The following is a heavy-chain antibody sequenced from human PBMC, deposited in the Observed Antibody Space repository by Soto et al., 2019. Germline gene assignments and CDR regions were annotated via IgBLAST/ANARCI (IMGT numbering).Heavy chain of an antibody. D-gene: IGHD1-26*01. CDR1: GGSISSGGYY. V-gene: IGHV4-31*03. CDR3: ARGLNSQLDY. CDR2: IYYSGST. Sequence: SETLSLTCTVSGGSISSGGYYWSWIRQHPGKGLEWIGYIYYSGSTYYNPSLKSRVTISVDTSKNQSSLKLSSVTAEDTAVYYCARGLNSQLDYWGQGTLVTVSS. J-gene: IGHJ4*02.